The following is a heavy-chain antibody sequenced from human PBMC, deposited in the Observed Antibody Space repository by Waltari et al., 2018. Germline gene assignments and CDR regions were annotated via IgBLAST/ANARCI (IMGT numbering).Heavy chain of an antibody. D-gene: IGHD3-16*01. CDR1: GGSVTDYW. J-gene: IGHJ3*02. Sequence: QVQLQQWGAGLLKPAETLSPTCAVYGGSVTDYWWTWVRHLPGKGLEWIGEINHSGETNYSPSLRSRLTISLDTSTNQLSLRLNSVTAADTGVYFCARDSEMGAVFDIWGQGTVVTVSS. CDR3: ARDSEMGAVFDI. V-gene: IGHV4-34*01. CDR2: INHSGET.